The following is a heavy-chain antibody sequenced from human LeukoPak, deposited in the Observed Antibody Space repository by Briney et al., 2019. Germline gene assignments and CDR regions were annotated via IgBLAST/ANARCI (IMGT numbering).Heavy chain of an antibody. CDR3: ARARDWAGYSYGFYY. Sequence: SVKVSCKASGGTFSSYAISWVRQAPGQGLEWMGGIIPTFGTANYAQKFQGRVTITADESTSTAYMELSSLRSEDTAVYYCARARDWAGYSYGFYYWGQGTLVTVSS. J-gene: IGHJ4*02. D-gene: IGHD5-18*01. CDR2: IIPTFGTA. CDR1: GGTFSSYA. V-gene: IGHV1-69*01.